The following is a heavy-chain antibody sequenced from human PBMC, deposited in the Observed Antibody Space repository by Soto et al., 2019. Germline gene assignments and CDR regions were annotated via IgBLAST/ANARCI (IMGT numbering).Heavy chain of an antibody. CDR2: IYYSGST. J-gene: IGHJ6*02. CDR1: GGSISSYY. CDR3: ARDMVRGVDRAYYYGMDV. D-gene: IGHD3-10*01. V-gene: IGHV4-59*01. Sequence: SETLSLTCTVSGGSISSYYWSWIRQPPGKGLEWIGDIYYSGSTNYNPSLKSRVIISVDTSKNQFSLKLSSVTAADTAVYYCARDMVRGVDRAYYYGMDVWGQGTTVTVSS.